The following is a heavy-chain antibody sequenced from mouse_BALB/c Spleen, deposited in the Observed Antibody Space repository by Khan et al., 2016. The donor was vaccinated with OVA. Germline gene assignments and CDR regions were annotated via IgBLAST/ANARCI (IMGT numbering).Heavy chain of an antibody. D-gene: IGHD2-14*01. CDR2: IWSGGST. J-gene: IGHJ4*01. Sequence: QMQLEESGPGLVQPSQSLSITCTVSGFSLTSYGVHWVRQSPGKGLEWLGVIWSGGSTDYNAAFISRLSISKDNSKSQVFFKMNSLQANDTAIYYCARIFIGTMDYAMDYWGQGTSVTVSS. CDR3: ARIFIGTMDYAMDY. V-gene: IGHV2-2*02. CDR1: GFSLTSYG.